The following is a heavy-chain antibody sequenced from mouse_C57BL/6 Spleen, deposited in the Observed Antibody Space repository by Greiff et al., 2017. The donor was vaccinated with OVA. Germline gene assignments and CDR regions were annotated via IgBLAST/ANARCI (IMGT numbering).Heavy chain of an antibody. J-gene: IGHJ3*01. D-gene: IGHD1-1*01. V-gene: IGHV1-15*01. Sequence: VQLQQSGAELVRPGASVTLSCKASGYTFTDYEMHWVKQTPVHGLEWIGAIDPETGGTAYNQKFKGKAILTADKSSSTAYMELRSLTSEDSAVYYCTSPPYYGSSHWYFDVWGQGTLVTVSA. CDR3: TSPPYYGSSHWYFDV. CDR2: IDPETGGT. CDR1: GYTFTDYE.